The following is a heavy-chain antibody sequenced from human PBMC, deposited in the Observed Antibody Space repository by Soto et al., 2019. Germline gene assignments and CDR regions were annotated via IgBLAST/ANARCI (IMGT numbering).Heavy chain of an antibody. CDR2: IYYSGST. V-gene: IGHV4-59*01. CDR3: ARDSSVHYDYLWGSYRPYYYYGMDV. D-gene: IGHD3-16*02. J-gene: IGHJ6*02. Sequence: SETLSLTCTVSGGSISSYYWSWIRQPPGKGLEWIGYIYYSGSTNYNPSLKSRVTISVDTSKNQFSLKLSSVTAADTAVYYCARDSSVHYDYLWGSYRPYYYYGMDVWGQGTRVTVSS. CDR1: GGSISSYY.